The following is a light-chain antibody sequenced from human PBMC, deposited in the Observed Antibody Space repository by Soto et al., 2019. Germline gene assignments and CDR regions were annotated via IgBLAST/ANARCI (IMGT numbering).Light chain of an antibody. Sequence: EIVLTQSPATLSLSPGERATLSCRASQSVSSYLAWYQQKPGQAPRLLIYDVSNRATGIPARCSGSGSGTDFTLIISSLEAEDVSVYYCRQRSNWPRFTFGPGTKVDIK. J-gene: IGKJ3*01. V-gene: IGKV3-11*01. CDR3: RQRSNWPRFT. CDR2: DVS. CDR1: QSVSSY.